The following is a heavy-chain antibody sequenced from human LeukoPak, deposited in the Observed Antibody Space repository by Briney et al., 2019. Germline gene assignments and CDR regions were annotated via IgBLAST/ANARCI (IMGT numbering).Heavy chain of an antibody. CDR2: ISGSGGST. Sequence: GGSLRLSCAASGFTFSSYAMSWVRQAPGKGLEWVSAISGSGGSTYYADSVKGRFTISRDNSKNTLYLQMNSLGAEDTAVYYCAKDFRGHIVVVTAIRGGFDYWGQGTLVTVSS. V-gene: IGHV3-23*01. CDR3: AKDFRGHIVVVTAIRGGFDY. D-gene: IGHD2-21*02. J-gene: IGHJ4*02. CDR1: GFTFSSYA.